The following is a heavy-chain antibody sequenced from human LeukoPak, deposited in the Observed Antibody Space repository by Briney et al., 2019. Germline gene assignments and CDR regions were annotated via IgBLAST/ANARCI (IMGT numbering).Heavy chain of an antibody. D-gene: IGHD1-14*01. V-gene: IGHV4-34*01. Sequence: SETLSLTCAVYGGSFSGYYWSWIRRPPGKGLEWIGEINHSGSTNYNPSLKSRVTISVDTSKNQFSLKLSSVTAADTAVYYCAGGPEYLYYFDYWGQGTLVTVSS. CDR2: INHSGST. CDR3: AGGPEYLYYFDY. CDR1: GGSFSGYY. J-gene: IGHJ4*02.